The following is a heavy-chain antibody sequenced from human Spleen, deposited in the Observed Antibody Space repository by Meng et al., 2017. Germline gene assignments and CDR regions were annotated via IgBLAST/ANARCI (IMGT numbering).Heavy chain of an antibody. CDR2: IYYSGST. CDR3: ARCPYQYASGNYFGA. CDR1: GGSISSSSYY. V-gene: IGHV4-39*07. Sequence: SETLSLTCTVSGGSISSSSYYWGWIRQPPGKGLEWIGSIYYSGSTYYNPSLKSRVTISVDTSKNQFSLKLSSVTAAATAVYYCARCPYQYASGNYFGAWGQGTLVTVSS. J-gene: IGHJ5*02. D-gene: IGHD3-10*01.